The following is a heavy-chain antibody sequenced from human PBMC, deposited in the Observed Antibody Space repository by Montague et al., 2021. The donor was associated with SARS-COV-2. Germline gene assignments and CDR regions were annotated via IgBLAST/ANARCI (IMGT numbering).Heavy chain of an antibody. CDR1: GGSFSGYY. D-gene: IGHD3-10*01. CDR3: ARAASPRGAFDV. CDR2: ILHSGST. V-gene: IGHV4-34*12. Sequence: SETLSLTCAVYGGSFSGYYWSWIRQPPGKGLGWIGYILHSGSTYYNPSLWSRVTISVDRSKSQFSLNLTSMTAADTAVYFCARAASPRGAFDVWGQGTVVTVSS. J-gene: IGHJ3*01.